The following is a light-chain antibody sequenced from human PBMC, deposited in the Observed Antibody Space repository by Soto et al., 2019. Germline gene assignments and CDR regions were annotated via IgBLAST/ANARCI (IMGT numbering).Light chain of an antibody. CDR2: KAS. CDR3: QQYNSYPWT. V-gene: IGKV1-5*03. J-gene: IGKJ1*01. CDR1: QSVRGW. Sequence: DIQMTQSPSTLPASVGDRVTITCRASQSVRGWLAWYQQKPGTAPKLLIYKASILDGGVPTRFSGSGSGTEFRLTINSLQPEDFATYCCQQYNSYPWTFGQGTKVEIK.